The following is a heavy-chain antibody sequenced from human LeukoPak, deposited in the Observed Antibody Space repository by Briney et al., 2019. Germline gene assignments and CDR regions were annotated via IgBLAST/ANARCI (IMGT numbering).Heavy chain of an antibody. D-gene: IGHD3-3*01. V-gene: IGHV3-48*03. CDR2: ISNSGGTI. Sequence: PGMSLRLSCAASGFTFSSYEMNWVRQAPGKGLEWVSYISNSGGTIYYADSVKGRFTISRDNAKNSLYLQMNSLRAEDTAVYYCARDWRGYSDLWGRGTLVTVSS. CDR3: ARDWRGYSDL. J-gene: IGHJ2*01. CDR1: GFTFSSYE.